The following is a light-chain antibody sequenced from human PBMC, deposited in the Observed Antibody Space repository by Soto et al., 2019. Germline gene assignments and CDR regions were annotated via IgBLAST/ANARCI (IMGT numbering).Light chain of an antibody. J-gene: IGKJ1*01. CDR3: QQYNSYSRT. CDR1: QSISSW. CDR2: KAS. V-gene: IGKV1-5*03. Sequence: DIQMTQSPSTLSASVGDRVTITCRASQSISSWLAWYQQKPGKAPKLLIYKASSLESGVPSRFSGSGSATEFTLTISSLQPDDFATYYCQQYNSYSRTFGQGTKVDIK.